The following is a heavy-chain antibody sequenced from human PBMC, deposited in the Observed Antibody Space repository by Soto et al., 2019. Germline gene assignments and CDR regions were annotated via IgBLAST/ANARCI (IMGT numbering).Heavy chain of an antibody. J-gene: IGHJ4*02. V-gene: IGHV1-8*01. CDR1: GYTFTSYD. Sequence: QVQLVQSGAEVKKPGASVKVSCKASGYTFTSYDINWVRPATGQGLEWMGCMNPNSGNTGYAQKFQGRVTMTRNTSISTAYMELSSLRSEDTAVYYCARGRQIPTVTTGVDWGQGTLVTVSS. CDR2: MNPNSGNT. D-gene: IGHD4-17*01. CDR3: ARGRQIPTVTTGVD.